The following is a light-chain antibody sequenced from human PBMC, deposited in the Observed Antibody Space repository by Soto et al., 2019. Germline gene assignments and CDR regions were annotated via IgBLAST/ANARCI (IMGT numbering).Light chain of an antibody. CDR3: QQSHSIPFA. CDR1: QSISSY. J-gene: IGKJ1*01. V-gene: IGKV1-39*01. Sequence: DLQMTQSPSSLSASVGDRVTITCRASQSISSYLNWYQQSPGKAPKLLIYAASTLQSGVPSRFSGSGSGTDFTLTISSLQPEDFATYYCQQSHSIPFAFGQGTKVEIK. CDR2: AAS.